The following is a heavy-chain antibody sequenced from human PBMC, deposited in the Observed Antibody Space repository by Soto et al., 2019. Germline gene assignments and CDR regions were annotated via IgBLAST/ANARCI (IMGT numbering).Heavy chain of an antibody. D-gene: IGHD1-26*01. Sequence: EVQLLESGGGLVQPGGSLRLSCAASGFTFSRYAMSWVRQAPGKGLEWVSAISGSGGSTYYADSVKGRFTISRDNSKNTLYLQMNSLRAEDTAVYYCAKLGGIVGAPSHYYYYGMDVWGQGTTVTVSS. J-gene: IGHJ6*02. CDR2: ISGSGGST. CDR1: GFTFSRYA. V-gene: IGHV3-23*01. CDR3: AKLGGIVGAPSHYYYYGMDV.